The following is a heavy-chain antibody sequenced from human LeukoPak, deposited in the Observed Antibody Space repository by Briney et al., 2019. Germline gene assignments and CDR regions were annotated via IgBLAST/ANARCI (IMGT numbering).Heavy chain of an antibody. CDR1: GGSISSGSYY. Sequence: SETLSLTCTVSGGSISSGSYYWSWIRQPAGKGLEWIGRIYTSGSTNYNPSLKSRVTISVDTSKNQFSLKLSSVTAADTAVYYCARGRQQLVSWGQGTLVTVSS. V-gene: IGHV4-61*02. D-gene: IGHD6-13*01. CDR3: ARGRQQLVS. CDR2: IYTSGST. J-gene: IGHJ5*02.